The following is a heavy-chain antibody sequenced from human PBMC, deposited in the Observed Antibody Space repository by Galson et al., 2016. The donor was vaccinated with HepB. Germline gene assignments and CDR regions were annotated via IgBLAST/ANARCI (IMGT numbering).Heavy chain of an antibody. D-gene: IGHD2-2*01. Sequence: SLRLSCAASGFTFSDYAMNWVRQAPGKGLEWVSVISGSGGATYYADSVKGRFTISRDNSKNSLSLRMNSLRVEDTAVYYCARDSWDIVVVSPAMFTFDIWGQGTMVTVSS. CDR3: ARDSWDIVVVSPAMFTFDI. J-gene: IGHJ3*02. V-gene: IGHV3-23*01. CDR1: GFTFSDYA. CDR2: ISGSGGAT.